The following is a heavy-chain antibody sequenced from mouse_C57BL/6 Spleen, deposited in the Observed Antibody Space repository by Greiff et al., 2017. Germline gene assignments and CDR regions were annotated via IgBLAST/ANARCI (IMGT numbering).Heavy chain of an antibody. CDR2: IHPNSGST. CDR1: GYTFTSYW. V-gene: IGHV1-64*01. CDR3: AEDSNHVRFAY. D-gene: IGHD2-5*01. J-gene: IGHJ3*01. Sequence: QVQLKQPGAELVKPGASVKLSCKASGYTFTSYWMHWVKQRPGQGLEWIGMIHPNSGSTNYNEKFKSKATLTVDKSSSTAYMQLSSLTSEDSAVYYCAEDSNHVRFAYWGQGTLVTVSA.